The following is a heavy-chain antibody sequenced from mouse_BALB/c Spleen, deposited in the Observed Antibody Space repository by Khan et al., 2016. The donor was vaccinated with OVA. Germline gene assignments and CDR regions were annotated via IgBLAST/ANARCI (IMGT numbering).Heavy chain of an antibody. Sequence: QVQLKESGPGLVAPSQSLSITCTVSGFSLTDYGVSWIRQPPGKGLEWLGIIWGGGTTYYNSALKSRLSISKDNSKSQVFLKMNSLQTDDSAMYYCTKPFYAHYYAMDYWGQGTSVTVSS. V-gene: IGHV2-6-5*01. J-gene: IGHJ4*01. CDR3: TKPFYAHYYAMDY. CDR2: IWGGGTT. CDR1: GFSLTDYG. D-gene: IGHD2-10*01.